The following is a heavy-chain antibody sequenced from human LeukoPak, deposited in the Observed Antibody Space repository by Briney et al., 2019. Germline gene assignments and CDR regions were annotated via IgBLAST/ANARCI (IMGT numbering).Heavy chain of an antibody. CDR2: ISGGGSFI. J-gene: IGHJ5*01. V-gene: IGHV3-48*03. Sequence: GGSLRLSCAGPGFTFGTYDMNWVRQAPGKGLEWVSYISGGGSFIYYADSVKGRFTISRDNAKNSLYLEMSSLRAEDTAVYYCARWLDFWGQGTLATVSS. CDR3: ARWLDF. CDR1: GFTFGTYD.